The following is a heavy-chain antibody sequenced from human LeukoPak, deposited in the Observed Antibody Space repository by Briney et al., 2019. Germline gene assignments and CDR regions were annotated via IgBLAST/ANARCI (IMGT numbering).Heavy chain of an antibody. CDR1: GGSFNDYY. CDR3: ARGQVPAARGYNWFDP. D-gene: IGHD2-2*01. V-gene: IGHV4-34*01. CDR2: INARGDT. J-gene: IGHJ5*02. Sequence: PSETLSLTRAVYGGSFNDYYWNWIRHPPGKGLEWIGEINARGDTNYNPSLKSRVTISVDTSKKQFSLRLTSMIAADTALYYCARGQVPAARGYNWFDPWGQGTLVTVSS.